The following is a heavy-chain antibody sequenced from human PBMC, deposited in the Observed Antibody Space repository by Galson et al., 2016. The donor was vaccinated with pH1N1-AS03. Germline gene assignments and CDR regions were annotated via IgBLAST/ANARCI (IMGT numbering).Heavy chain of an antibody. Sequence: ETLSLTCPVSGGSIGNTFYFWGWVRQPPGRGLEWIGSIFYTGSAYYNPSLESRVTISIDTSRNQFSLNLASVTAADTAVYYCARTAVSIPGTREWYFDLWGRGSLVTVSS. CDR2: IFYTGSA. J-gene: IGHJ2*01. CDR3: ARTAVSIPGTREWYFDL. V-gene: IGHV4-39*07. CDR1: GGSIGNTFYF. D-gene: IGHD1-26*01.